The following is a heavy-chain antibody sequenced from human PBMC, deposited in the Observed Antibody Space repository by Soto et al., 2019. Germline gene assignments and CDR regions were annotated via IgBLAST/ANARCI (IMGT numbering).Heavy chain of an antibody. CDR2: ISDSGEST. D-gene: IGHD5-18*01. CDR1: GFMFNKYA. J-gene: IGHJ6*02. Sequence: GASLRLSCAGSGFMFNKYAMNCVLQATGKGLEWVSIISDSGESTYYADSVKGLFAISRDNSKNTLFLEMNRLRAEDTAVYFCAKENGYSHGFLPNALDVWAQGTTVTVSS. V-gene: IGHV3-23*01. CDR3: AKENGYSHGFLPNALDV.